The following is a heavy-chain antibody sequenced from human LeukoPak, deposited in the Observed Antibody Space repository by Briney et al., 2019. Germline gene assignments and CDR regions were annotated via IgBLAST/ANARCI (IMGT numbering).Heavy chain of an antibody. V-gene: IGHV3-20*04. D-gene: IGHD5-24*01. CDR3: AREGMAGRGLFDY. J-gene: IGHJ4*02. CDR2: INWYGGST. CDR1: GLSFDDYG. Sequence: GGSLRLSCSASGLSFDDYGMSWVRQTPGKGLGWVAGINWYGGSTRYADSVKGRFTISRDNAKNSLYLQLNSLRAEDTALYFCAREGMAGRGLFDYWGQGARVTVSS.